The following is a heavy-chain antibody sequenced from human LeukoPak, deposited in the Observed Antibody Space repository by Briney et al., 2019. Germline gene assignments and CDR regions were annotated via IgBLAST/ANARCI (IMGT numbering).Heavy chain of an antibody. Sequence: GGSLRHSCAASGLTFSTFAIIWVRQPPGKGLEWVSSIFPSGGEIHYAESVRGRFTISRDNSKSTLSLQMNSLRAEDTAIYYCATYRQVLLPFESWGQGTLVTVSS. J-gene: IGHJ4*02. V-gene: IGHV3-23*01. CDR2: IFPSGGEI. CDR3: ATYRQVLLPFES. CDR1: GLTFSTFA. D-gene: IGHD2-8*02.